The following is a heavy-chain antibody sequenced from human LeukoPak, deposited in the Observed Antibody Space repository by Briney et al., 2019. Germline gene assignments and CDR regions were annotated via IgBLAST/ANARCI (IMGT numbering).Heavy chain of an antibody. CDR1: GFTFSSYS. CDR3: TPHRDGSYPFDY. V-gene: IGHV3-48*02. D-gene: IGHD1-26*01. Sequence: GGSLRLSCAASGFTFSSYSMNWVRQAPGKGLEWVSYISSSSSTIYYADSVKGRFTISRDSAKNSLYLQMSSLRDDGTAVYYCTPHRDGSYPFDYWGQGTLVTVSS. CDR2: ISSSSSTI. J-gene: IGHJ4*02.